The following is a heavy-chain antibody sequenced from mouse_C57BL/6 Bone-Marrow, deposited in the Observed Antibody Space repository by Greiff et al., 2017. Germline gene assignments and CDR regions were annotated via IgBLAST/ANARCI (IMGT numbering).Heavy chain of an antibody. CDR3: ARSKNWDSWFAY. CDR1: GYAFTNYL. J-gene: IGHJ3*01. V-gene: IGHV1-54*01. Sequence: VQLQQSGAELVRPGTSVKVSCKASGYAFTNYLIEWVKQRPGQGLGWIGVFNPGLGGNNYNEKFKGKATLTADKSSSTAYLQLSSLTSEDSAVYFCARSKNWDSWFAYGGQGTLVTVSA. CDR2: FNPGLGGN. D-gene: IGHD4-1*01.